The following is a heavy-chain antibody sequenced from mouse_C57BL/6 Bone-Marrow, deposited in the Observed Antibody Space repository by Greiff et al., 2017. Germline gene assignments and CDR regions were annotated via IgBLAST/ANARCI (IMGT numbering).Heavy chain of an antibody. J-gene: IGHJ3*01. D-gene: IGHD1-3*01. CDR3: AREKWCAGTWFAY. CDR1: GFTFSSYA. CDR2: ISAGGSYT. V-gene: IGHV5-4*01. Sequence: EVQVVESGGGLVKPGGSLKLSCAASGFTFSSYAMSWVRQTPEKRLEWVATISAGGSYTYYPDNVKGRFTISRDNAKNNLYLQMSHLKSEDTAMYYCAREKWCAGTWFAYWGQGTLVTVSA.